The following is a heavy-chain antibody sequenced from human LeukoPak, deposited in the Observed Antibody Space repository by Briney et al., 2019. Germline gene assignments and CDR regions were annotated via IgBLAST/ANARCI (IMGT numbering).Heavy chain of an antibody. CDR3: ANGHQGELLEMLDY. CDR2: ISYDGSNK. J-gene: IGHJ4*02. Sequence: GGSLRLSCAASGFTFSSYGMHWVRQAPGKGLEWVAVISYDGSNKYYADSVKGRFTISRDNSKNTLYLQMNSLRAEDTAVYYCANGHQGELLEMLDYWGQGTLVTVSS. V-gene: IGHV3-30*18. CDR1: GFTFSSYG. D-gene: IGHD1-26*01.